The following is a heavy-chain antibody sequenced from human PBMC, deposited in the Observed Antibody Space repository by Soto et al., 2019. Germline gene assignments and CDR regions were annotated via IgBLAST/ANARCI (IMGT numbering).Heavy chain of an antibody. CDR3: ARSYYSGRYHCYGMDV. V-gene: IGHV3-48*01. Sequence: SGGSLRLSCAASGFTFSTYSMNWVRQAPGKGLEWVSFISSSTSTIYYADSVKGRFTISRDNAKNSLYLQMNSLRAEDTAVYYCARSYYSGRYHCYGMDVWGQGTTVTVSS. J-gene: IGHJ6*02. D-gene: IGHD6-19*01. CDR1: GFTFSTYS. CDR2: ISSSTSTI.